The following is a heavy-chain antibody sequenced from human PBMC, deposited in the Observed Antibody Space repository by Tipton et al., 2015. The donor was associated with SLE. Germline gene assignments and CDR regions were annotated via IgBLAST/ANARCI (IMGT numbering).Heavy chain of an antibody. CDR2: INPSDGNT. D-gene: IGHD4-23*01. CDR1: GYIFTSYY. Sequence: QVQLVQSGAEVKKPGASVKVSCQASGYIFTSYYMHWVRQAPGQGLEWMGIINPSDGNTSYAQKFQGRVTMTRDTSTSTVYMEVTSLRSEDTAVYYCATLGHGGNSGYFDYWGQGTLVTVSS. V-gene: IGHV1-46*01. J-gene: IGHJ4*02. CDR3: ATLGHGGNSGYFDY.